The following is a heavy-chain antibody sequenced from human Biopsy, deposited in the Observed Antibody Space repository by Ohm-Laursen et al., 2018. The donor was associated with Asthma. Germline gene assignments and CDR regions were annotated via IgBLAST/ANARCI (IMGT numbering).Heavy chain of an antibody. Sequence: SLRLSCTASGFTVTTNSISWVRQAPGKGLEWVSVTYSGGSTYYADSVKGRFTISRDNSKNTVYLDISSLRIEDTAVFYCGIVVAANPFQGDCWGQGTLVTVSS. CDR2: TYSGGST. CDR3: GIVVAANPFQGDC. CDR1: GFTVTTNS. D-gene: IGHD2-15*01. V-gene: IGHV3-66*02. J-gene: IGHJ4*02.